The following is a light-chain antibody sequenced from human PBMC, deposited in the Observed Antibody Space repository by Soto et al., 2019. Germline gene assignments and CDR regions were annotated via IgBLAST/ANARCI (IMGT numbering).Light chain of an antibody. CDR1: QGISSY. Sequence: DIQLTQSPSFLSASVGDRVTITCRASQGISSYLAWYQQKPGKAPKLLIYAASTLQSGVPSRFSGSGSGTDFTLTISSLQPDDFATYYCQQYDSYSSGPFGQGTKV. CDR3: QQYDSYSSGP. J-gene: IGKJ1*01. V-gene: IGKV1-9*01. CDR2: AAS.